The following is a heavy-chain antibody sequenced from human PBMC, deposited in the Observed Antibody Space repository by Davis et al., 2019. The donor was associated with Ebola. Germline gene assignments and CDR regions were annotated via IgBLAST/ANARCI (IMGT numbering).Heavy chain of an antibody. D-gene: IGHD2-15*01. CDR2: MNPNSGNT. V-gene: IGHV1-8*01. Sequence: ASVKVSCKASGYTFTSYDINWVRQATGQGLEWMGWMNPNSGNTGYAQKFQGRVTITADESTSTAYMELSSLRSEDTAVYYCASRYCSGGSCYSPSYYYYGMDVWGQGTTVTVSS. J-gene: IGHJ6*02. CDR1: GYTFTSYD. CDR3: ASRYCSGGSCYSPSYYYYGMDV.